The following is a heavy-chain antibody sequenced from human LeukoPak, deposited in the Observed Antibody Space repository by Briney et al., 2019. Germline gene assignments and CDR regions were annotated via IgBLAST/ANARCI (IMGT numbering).Heavy chain of an antibody. V-gene: IGHV4-4*07. Sequence: SETLSLTCTVSGGSISSYYWSWIRQPAGKGLEWIGRIYTSGSTNYNPSLKSRVTMSVDTSKNQFSLKLSSVTAADTAVYYCASGSYYYDSSGYCFVYWGQGTLVTVSS. D-gene: IGHD3-22*01. CDR1: GGSISSYY. J-gene: IGHJ4*02. CDR3: ASGSYYYDSSGYCFVY. CDR2: IYTSGST.